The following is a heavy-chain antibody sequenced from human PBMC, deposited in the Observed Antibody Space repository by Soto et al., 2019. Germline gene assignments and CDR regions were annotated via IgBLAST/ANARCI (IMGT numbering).Heavy chain of an antibody. CDR2: ISAYNGNT. CDR3: ARDKMSSSWYEAGY. V-gene: IGHV1-18*04. D-gene: IGHD6-13*01. Sequence: ASVKVSFKASGYTFPSYGISRVRQAPGQVLEWMGWISAYNGNTNYAQKLQGRVTMTTDTSTSTAYMELRSLRSDDTAVYYWARDKMSSSWYEAGYCGQGTLVTVCS. CDR1: GYTFPSYG. J-gene: IGHJ4*02.